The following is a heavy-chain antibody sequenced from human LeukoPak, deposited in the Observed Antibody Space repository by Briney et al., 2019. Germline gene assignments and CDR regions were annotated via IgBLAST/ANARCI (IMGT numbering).Heavy chain of an antibody. J-gene: IGHJ4*02. CDR3: AKSPRGGRSPHFDY. CDR1: GFTFDDYA. CDR2: ISWNSGSI. V-gene: IGHV3-9*01. D-gene: IGHD3-16*01. Sequence: GGSLRLSCAASGFTFDDYAMHWVRQAPGQGLEWVSGISWNSGSIGYADSVKGRFTISRDNAKNSLYLQMNSLRAEDTALYYCAKSPRGGRSPHFDYWGQGTLVTVSS.